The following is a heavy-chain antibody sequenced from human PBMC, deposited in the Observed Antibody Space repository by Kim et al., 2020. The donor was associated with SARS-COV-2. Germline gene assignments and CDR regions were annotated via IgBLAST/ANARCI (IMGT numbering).Heavy chain of an antibody. CDR2: IQNSGST. Sequence: SETLSLTCTVSGASLNSFDWSWIRQAPGRGLEWIGYIQNSGSTNYNPSLKSRLTISLDASANQFSLKLSSVIAADTAVYYCARGGWFFGYWGKGTLAPVS. J-gene: IGHJ4*02. CDR3: ARGGWFFGY. CDR1: GASLNSFD. V-gene: IGHV4-59*13. D-gene: IGHD2-15*01.